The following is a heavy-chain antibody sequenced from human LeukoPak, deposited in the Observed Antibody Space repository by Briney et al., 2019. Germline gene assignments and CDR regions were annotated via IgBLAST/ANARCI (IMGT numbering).Heavy chain of an antibody. Sequence: GGSLRLSCAASGFTFSSYEMNWVRQAPGKGLEWVSYISSSGSTIYYADSVKGRFTISRDNAKNSVYLQWSSLKASDTAMYYCARHFRIVADFDYWGQGSLVTVSS. D-gene: IGHD3-3*02. CDR2: ISSSGSTI. CDR3: ARHFRIVADFDY. CDR1: GFTFSSYE. V-gene: IGHV3-48*03. J-gene: IGHJ4*02.